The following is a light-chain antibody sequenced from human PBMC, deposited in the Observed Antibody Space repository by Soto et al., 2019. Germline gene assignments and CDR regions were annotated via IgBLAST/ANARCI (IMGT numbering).Light chain of an antibody. CDR3: QQRSNWPPT. V-gene: IGKV3-11*01. J-gene: IGKJ1*01. CDR1: QSVSSY. Sequence: EIVLTQSPATLSLPPGERATLSCRASQSVSSYLAWYQQKPGQAPRLLIYDASNRATGIPDRFSGSGSGTDFTLTISSLEPEDFAVYYCQQRSNWPPTFGQGTKVDIK. CDR2: DAS.